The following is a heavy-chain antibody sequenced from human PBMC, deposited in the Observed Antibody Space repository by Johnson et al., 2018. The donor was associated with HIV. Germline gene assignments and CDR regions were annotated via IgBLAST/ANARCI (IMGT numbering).Heavy chain of an antibody. CDR2: IKQDGSEK. CDR1: GFTFSSYW. D-gene: IGHD2-2*01. Sequence: VQLVESGGGLVQPGGSLRLSCAASGFTFSSYWMSWVRQAPGKGLEWVANIKQDGSEKYYVDSAQGRFTISRYNAKNSLYLQVNSLRAEDTAVYYCARAHPPIVVVPAAMLAFDIWGQGTMVTVSS. CDR3: ARAHPPIVVVPAAMLAFDI. V-gene: IGHV3-7*05. J-gene: IGHJ3*02.